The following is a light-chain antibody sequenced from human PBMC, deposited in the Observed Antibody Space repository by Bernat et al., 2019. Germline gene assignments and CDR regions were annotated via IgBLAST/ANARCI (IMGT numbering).Light chain of an antibody. CDR3: QQFNSLPLT. V-gene: IGKV1-9*01. Sequence: DIQLTQSPSFLSASVGDRVTITCRASQVISSNLAWFHQKPGKAPKPLIYAASTLQSGVPSRFSGSGSGTEFTLTISSLQPEDFATYYCQQFNSLPLTFGGGTKVEIK. CDR1: QVISSN. J-gene: IGKJ4*01. CDR2: AAS.